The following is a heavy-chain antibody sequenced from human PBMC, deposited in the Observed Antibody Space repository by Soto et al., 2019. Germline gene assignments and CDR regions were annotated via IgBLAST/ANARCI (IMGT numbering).Heavy chain of an antibody. CDR2: ISYDGSNK. J-gene: IGHJ6*02. CDR1: GFTFSSYA. CDR3: ARDYDFWSGYRDYGMDV. D-gene: IGHD3-3*01. V-gene: IGHV3-30-3*01. Sequence: GGSLRLSCAASGFTFSSYAMHWVRQAPGKGLEWVAVISYDGSNKYYADSVKGRFTISRDNSKNTLYLQMNSLRAEDTAVYYCARDYDFWSGYRDYGMDVWGQGTTVTVSS.